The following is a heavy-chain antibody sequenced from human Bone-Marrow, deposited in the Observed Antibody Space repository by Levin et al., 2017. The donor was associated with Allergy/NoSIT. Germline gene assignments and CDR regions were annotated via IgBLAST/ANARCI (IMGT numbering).Heavy chain of an antibody. Sequence: PGGSLRLSCAASGFTFSSYWMHWVRQAPGKGLVWVSRINSDGSSTSYADSVKGRFTISRDNAKNTLYLQMNSLRAEDTAVYYCARDRTTPSGYYYGMDVWGQGTTVTVSS. V-gene: IGHV3-74*01. CDR2: INSDGSST. CDR1: GFTFSSYW. D-gene: IGHD1-7*01. CDR3: ARDRTTPSGYYYGMDV. J-gene: IGHJ6*02.